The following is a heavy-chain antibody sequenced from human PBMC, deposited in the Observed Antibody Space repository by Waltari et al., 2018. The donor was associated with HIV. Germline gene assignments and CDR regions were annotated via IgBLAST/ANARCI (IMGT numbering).Heavy chain of an antibody. D-gene: IGHD4-17*01. CDR3: ARQGAGDYGDYLFDY. CDR2: MNPKTGNT. V-gene: IGHV1-8*01. J-gene: IGHJ4*02. Sequence: QGLEWMGWMNPKTGNTGFAQTLQGRVILTRDASMNTAYMELNNLTSGDTAVYYCARQGAGDYGDYLFDYWGQGTLLTVSS.